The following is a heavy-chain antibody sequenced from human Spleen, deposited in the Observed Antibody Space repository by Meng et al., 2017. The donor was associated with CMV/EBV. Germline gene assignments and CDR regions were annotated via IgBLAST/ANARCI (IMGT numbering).Heavy chain of an antibody. D-gene: IGHD3-3*01. J-gene: IGHJ6*02. V-gene: IGHV4-34*01. Sequence: SETLSLTCAVYGGSFSGYYWSWIRQPPGKGLEWIGSIYYSGSTYYNPSLKSRVTISVDTSKNQFSLELSSVTAADTAVYYCARDYDFRSGHYYYAMDVWGQGTTVTVSS. CDR2: IYYSGST. CDR3: ARDYDFRSGHYYYAMDV. CDR1: GGSFSGYY.